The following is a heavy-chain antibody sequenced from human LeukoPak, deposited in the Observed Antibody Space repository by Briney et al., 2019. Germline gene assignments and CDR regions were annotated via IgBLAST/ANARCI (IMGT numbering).Heavy chain of an antibody. CDR2: IYYSGST. CDR1: GGSISSYY. D-gene: IGHD2-15*01. Sequence: SETLSLTCTVSGGSISSYYWSWIRQPPGKGLEWIGYIYYSGSTNYNPSLRSRVTISVDTSKNQFSLKLSSVTAADTAVYYCARELGYCSGGSCYSRSGAFDIWGQGTMVTVSS. CDR3: ARELGYCSGGSCYSRSGAFDI. V-gene: IGHV4-59*01. J-gene: IGHJ3*02.